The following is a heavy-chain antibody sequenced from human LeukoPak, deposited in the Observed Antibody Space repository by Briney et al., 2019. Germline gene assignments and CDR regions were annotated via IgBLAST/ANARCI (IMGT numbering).Heavy chain of an antibody. CDR1: GYTFTSYG. D-gene: IGHD2-15*01. J-gene: IGHJ4*02. CDR2: ISAYNGNT. Sequence: ASVKVSCKASGYTFTSYGISWVRQAPGQGPEWMGRISAYNGNTNYAQKLQGRVTMTTDTSTSTAYMELRSLRSDDTAVYYCARDQSCSGGSCYHPFDYWGQGTLVTVSS. CDR3: ARDQSCSGGSCYHPFDY. V-gene: IGHV1-18*01.